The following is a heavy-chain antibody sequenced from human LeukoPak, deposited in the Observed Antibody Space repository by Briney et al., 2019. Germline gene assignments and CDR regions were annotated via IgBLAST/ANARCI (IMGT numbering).Heavy chain of an antibody. CDR3: AHSLVFYDFWSGYFDY. V-gene: IGHV2-5*01. D-gene: IGHD3-3*01. J-gene: IGHJ4*02. CDR1: GFSLSTSGVG. CDR2: IYWNDDK. Sequence: SGPTLVKPTQTLTLTCTFSGFSLSTSGVGVGWIRQPPGKALEWLALIYWNDDKRYSPSLKSRLTITKDTSKNQVVLTMTNMDPVDTATCYCAHSLVFYDFWSGYFDYWGQGTLVTVSS.